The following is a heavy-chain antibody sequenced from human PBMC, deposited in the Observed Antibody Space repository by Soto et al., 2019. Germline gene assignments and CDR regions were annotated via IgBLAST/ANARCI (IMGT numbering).Heavy chain of an antibody. CDR1: GGSISSGGYS. J-gene: IGHJ5*02. V-gene: IGHV4-30-2*01. CDR2: ILDSGNT. Sequence: SETLSLTCAVSGGSISSGGYSWSWIRQPPGKGLEWIGYILDSGNTYSNPSLKRRVTISIDRSKNQFSLKLSSVTAADTAVYYCARIPSPWGQGTLVTVSS. CDR3: ARIPSP. D-gene: IGHD2-21*01.